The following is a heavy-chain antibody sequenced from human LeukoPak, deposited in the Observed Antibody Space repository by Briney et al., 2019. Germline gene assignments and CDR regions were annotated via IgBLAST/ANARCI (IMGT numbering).Heavy chain of an antibody. CDR2: ISSSGSTI. V-gene: IGHV3-48*03. Sequence: GGSLRLSCAASGFTFSSYEMNWVRQAPGKGLEWVSYISSSGSTIYYADSVKGRFTISRDNAKNSLYLQMNSLRAEDTAVYYCARARRDVVVFTTPFEYWGQGTLVTVSS. D-gene: IGHD3-22*01. J-gene: IGHJ4*02. CDR1: GFTFSSYE. CDR3: ARARRDVVVFTTPFEY.